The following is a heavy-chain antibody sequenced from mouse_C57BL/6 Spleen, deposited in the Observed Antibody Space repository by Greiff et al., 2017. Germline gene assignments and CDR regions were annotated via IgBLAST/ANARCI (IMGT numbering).Heavy chain of an antibody. CDR3: ATTGARGDFNV. D-gene: IGHD2-13*01. CDR1: GYTFTSYW. V-gene: IGHV1-69*01. J-gene: IGHJ1*03. Sequence: VQLQQSGAELVMPGASVKLSCKASGYTFTSYWMHWVKQRPGQGLEWIGEIDPSDSYTNYNQKFKGKSTLTVDKSSSTAYMQLSSLTSEDTAVYYCATTGARGDFNVWGTGTTVTLSS. CDR2: IDPSDSYT.